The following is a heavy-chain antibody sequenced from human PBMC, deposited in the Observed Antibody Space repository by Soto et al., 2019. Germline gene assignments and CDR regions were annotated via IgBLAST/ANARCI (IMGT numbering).Heavy chain of an antibody. J-gene: IGHJ6*02. V-gene: IGHV1-18*01. CDR3: AREGQAPYYYYGMDV. Sequence: ASVKVSCKASGYTFTSYGISWVRQAPGQGLEWMGWISAHNGNTKYAEKFQNRVTMTTDTSTNTAHMELRSLRSDDTAVYYCAREGQAPYYYYGMDVWGQGTAVTVSS. CDR1: GYTFTSYG. CDR2: ISAHNGNT.